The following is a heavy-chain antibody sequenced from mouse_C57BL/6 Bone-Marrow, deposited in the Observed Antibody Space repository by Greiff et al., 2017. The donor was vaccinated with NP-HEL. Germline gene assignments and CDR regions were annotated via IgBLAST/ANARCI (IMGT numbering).Heavy chain of an antibody. J-gene: IGHJ4*01. Sequence: EVKVVESGGGLVQPGGSLKLSCAASGFTFSDYYMYWVRQTPEKRLEWVAYISNGGGSTYYPDTVKGRFTISRDNAKNTLYLQMSRLKSEDTAMYYCARHDGPADYWGQGTSVTVSS. CDR1: GFTFSDYY. CDR3: ARHDGPADY. D-gene: IGHD2-3*01. CDR2: ISNGGGST. V-gene: IGHV5-12*01.